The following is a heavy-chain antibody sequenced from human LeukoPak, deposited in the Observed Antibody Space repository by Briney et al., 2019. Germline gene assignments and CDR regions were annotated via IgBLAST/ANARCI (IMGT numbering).Heavy chain of an antibody. V-gene: IGHV3-21*01. CDR1: EFTLRSYS. J-gene: IGHJ4*02. CDR2: ISTSSTYI. Sequence: PGGSLRLSCAASEFTLRSYSMHWVRQAPGKGLEWVSYISTSSTYIYYADSVKGRFRISRDNAQNSLYLHMDSLRAEDTAAYYCARDASGSSIGLIDLWGQGTLVTVSS. D-gene: IGHD1-26*01. CDR3: ARDASGSSIGLIDL.